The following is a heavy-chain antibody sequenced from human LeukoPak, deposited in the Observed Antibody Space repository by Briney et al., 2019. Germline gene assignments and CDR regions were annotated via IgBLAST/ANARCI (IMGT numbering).Heavy chain of an antibody. CDR1: GFTFSSYA. D-gene: IGHD6-6*01. CDR2: ISYDGSNK. J-gene: IGHJ6*03. Sequence: PGGSLRLSCAASGFTFSSYAMHWVRQAPGKGLEWVAVISYDGSNKYYADSVKGRFTISRDNSKNTLYLQMNSLRAEDTAVYYCARDKALSSSSPRIYYYYMDVWGKGTTVTVSS. CDR3: ARDKALSSSSPRIYYYYMDV. V-gene: IGHV3-30*04.